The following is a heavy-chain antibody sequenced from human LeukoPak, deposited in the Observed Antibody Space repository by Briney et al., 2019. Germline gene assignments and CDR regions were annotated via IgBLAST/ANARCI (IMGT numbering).Heavy chain of an antibody. CDR3: VKDLSSNWYSFDY. Sequence: GESLTISCSISGGITYDYGMSWVRQTPGKGLEWVSGINWAGTNTYYSESVRGRFTISRDTAEKSLFLQMDSLRDDDTALYYCVKDLSSNWYSFDYWGQGTLVTVSS. CDR2: INWAGTNT. V-gene: IGHV3-20*04. CDR1: GGITYDYG. J-gene: IGHJ4*02. D-gene: IGHD6-13*01.